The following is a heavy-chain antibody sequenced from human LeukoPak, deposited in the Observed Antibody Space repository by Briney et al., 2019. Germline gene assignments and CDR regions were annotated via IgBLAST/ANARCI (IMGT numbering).Heavy chain of an antibody. CDR1: GYTFTSYG. J-gene: IGHJ4*02. Sequence: ASVKVSCKASGYTFTSYGISWVRQAPGQGLEWMGIINPSGGSTSYAQKFQGRVTMTRDTSTSTVYMELSSLRSEDTAVYYCARDRLGGPPAYWGQGTLVTVSS. V-gene: IGHV1-46*01. CDR2: INPSGGST. CDR3: ARDRLGGPPAY. D-gene: IGHD3-16*01.